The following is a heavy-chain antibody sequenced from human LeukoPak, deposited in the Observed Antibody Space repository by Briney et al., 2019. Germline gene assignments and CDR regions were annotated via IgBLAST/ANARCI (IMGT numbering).Heavy chain of an antibody. CDR3: ARGRTGDV. CDR2: INHSGTT. D-gene: IGHD3/OR15-3a*01. V-gene: IGHV4-34*01. CDR1: GGSFSDYY. J-gene: IGHJ6*04. Sequence: SETLSLTCGVYGGSFSDYYWTWIRQPPGKGLEWIGEINHSGTTSYNPSLKSRVTISVDTSKSQFSLKLTSVTAADTAVYYCARGRTGDVWGKGTTVTVSS.